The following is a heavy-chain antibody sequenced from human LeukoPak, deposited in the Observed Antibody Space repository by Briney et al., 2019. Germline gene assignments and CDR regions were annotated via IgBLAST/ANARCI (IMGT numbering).Heavy chain of an antibody. J-gene: IGHJ6*02. V-gene: IGHV3-30-3*01. Sequence: PGGSLRLSCAASGFTFSSYAMHWVRQAPGKGLEWVAVISYDGSNKYYADSVKGRFTISRDNSKNTLYLQMNSLSAEDTAVYYCARDGTLYCSSTSCYPFYGMDVWGQGTTVTVSS. D-gene: IGHD2-2*01. CDR1: GFTFSSYA. CDR2: ISYDGSNK. CDR3: ARDGTLYCSSTSCYPFYGMDV.